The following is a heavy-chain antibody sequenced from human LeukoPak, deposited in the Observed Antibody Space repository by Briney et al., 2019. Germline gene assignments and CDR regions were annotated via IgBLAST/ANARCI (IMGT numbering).Heavy chain of an antibody. J-gene: IGHJ5*02. CDR2: IIPIFGTA. D-gene: IGHD2-15*01. Sequence: SVKVSCKASGGTFSSYAISWVRQAPGQGLEWMGGIIPIFGTANYAQKFQGRVTITADESTSTAYMELSSLRSEDAAVYYCARRYCSGGSCYPNWFDPWGQGTLVTVSS. V-gene: IGHV1-69*13. CDR1: GGTFSSYA. CDR3: ARRYCSGGSCYPNWFDP.